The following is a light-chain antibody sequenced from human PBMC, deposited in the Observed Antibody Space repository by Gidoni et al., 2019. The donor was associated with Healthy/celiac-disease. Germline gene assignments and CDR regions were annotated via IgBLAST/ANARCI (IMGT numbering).Light chain of an antibody. V-gene: IGKV1-39*01. CDR2: AAS. CDR1: QSISSY. J-gene: IGKJ1*01. Sequence: DIQMTQAPSSLSASVGDRVTITCRASQSISSYLNWYQQKPGKAPKLLIYAASSLQSGVPSSFIGSGSGTDFTLPTSSLQPADFATYYCQQRYSTPPWTFGQGTKVEIK. CDR3: QQRYSTPPWT.